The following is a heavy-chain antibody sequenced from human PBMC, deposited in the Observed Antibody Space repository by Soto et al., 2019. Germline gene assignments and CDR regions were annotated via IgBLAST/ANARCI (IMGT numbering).Heavy chain of an antibody. CDR1: GYTFTSYG. Sequence: QVQLVQSGAEVKKPGASVKVSCKASGYTFTSYGISWVRQAHGQGLEWMGWISAYNGNTNYAQKLQGRVTMTTDTSTSSVYMALRSLRYDDTAVYYCARDLTPGLVDHWGQGTLVTVSS. CDR3: ARDLTPGLVDH. D-gene: IGHD3-9*01. J-gene: IGHJ4*02. CDR2: ISAYNGNT. V-gene: IGHV1-18*01.